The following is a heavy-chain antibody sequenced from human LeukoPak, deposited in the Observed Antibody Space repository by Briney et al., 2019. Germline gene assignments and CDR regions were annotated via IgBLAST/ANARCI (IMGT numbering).Heavy chain of an antibody. CDR2: ISYDGSNK. D-gene: IGHD5-24*01. V-gene: IGHV3-30*18. Sequence: GRSLRLSCAASGFTFSSYGMHWVRQAPGKGLEWVAVISYDGSNKYYADSVKGRFTISRDNSKNTLYLQMESLRAEDTAVYYCAKDLGDGYNWGGFDYWGQGTLVTVSS. CDR3: AKDLGDGYNWGGFDY. CDR1: GFTFSSYG. J-gene: IGHJ4*02.